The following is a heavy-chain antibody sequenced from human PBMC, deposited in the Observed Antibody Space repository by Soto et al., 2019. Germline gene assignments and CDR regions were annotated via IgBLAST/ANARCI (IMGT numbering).Heavy chain of an antibody. Sequence: GASVKVSCKASGYTFNRYQMHWVRQAPGEGLEWKGIINPSDGSTSYAQNLQGRVNMNRDTSTSTVYIELNSLRSEDTAVYYCARHLGMDVWGQGTTVTVSS. J-gene: IGHJ6*02. V-gene: IGHV1-46*02. CDR2: INPSDGST. CDR1: GYTFNRYQ. CDR3: ARHLGMDV.